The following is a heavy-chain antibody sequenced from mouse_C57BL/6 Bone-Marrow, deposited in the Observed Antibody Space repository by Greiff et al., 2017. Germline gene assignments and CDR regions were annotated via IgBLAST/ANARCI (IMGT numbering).Heavy chain of an antibody. D-gene: IGHD1-1*01. V-gene: IGHV1-83*01. CDR2: YPGSGNTY. J-gene: IGHJ4*01. Sequence: VQLQQSGPELVKPGASVKMSCKASGYTFTDYYMPWVKQKPGKGLEWIGEIYPGSGNTYYNEKFKGKATLTADTSSSTAYMQLSSLTSEYSAVYFCARGIYYYCSSYGYDAMDYWGQGTSVTVSS. CDR1: YTFTDYYM. CDR3: RGIYYYCSSYGYDAMDY.